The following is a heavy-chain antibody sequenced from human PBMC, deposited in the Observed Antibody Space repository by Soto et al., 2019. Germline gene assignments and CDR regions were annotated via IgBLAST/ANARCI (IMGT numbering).Heavy chain of an antibody. V-gene: IGHV3-48*02. J-gene: IGHJ6*02. CDR1: GFNFRPYD. CDR3: AGDPGGMDV. Sequence: EAQLVESGGGLVQPGGALRLSCEASGFNFRPYDMNWVRQAPGKGLEWLSHISSGSSALYYADAVKGRFTISRDDRKRSLYLLMTGLSDDDTGVYYCAGDPGGMDVWGQGTTVTVSS. D-gene: IGHD3-10*01. CDR2: ISSGSSAL.